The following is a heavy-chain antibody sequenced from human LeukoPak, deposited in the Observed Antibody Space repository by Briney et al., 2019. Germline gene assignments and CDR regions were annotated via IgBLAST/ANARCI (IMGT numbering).Heavy chain of an antibody. CDR1: GGIFSSYA. Sequence: SVKVSCKASGGIFSSYAISWVRQAPGQGLEWMGRIIPIHGTANYAQKFQGRVTITADKSTSTAYMELSSLRSEDTAVYYCARARSPSSGYLLRDHNWFDPWGQGTLVTVSS. CDR2: IIPIHGTA. D-gene: IGHD3-22*01. V-gene: IGHV1-69*04. CDR3: ARARSPSSGYLLRDHNWFDP. J-gene: IGHJ5*02.